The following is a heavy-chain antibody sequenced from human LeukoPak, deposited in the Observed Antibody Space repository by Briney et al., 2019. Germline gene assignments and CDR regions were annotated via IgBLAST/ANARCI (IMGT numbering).Heavy chain of an antibody. D-gene: IGHD3-22*01. J-gene: IGHJ6*02. V-gene: IGHV3-53*04. CDR2: IYSGGST. CDR3: ARNPPMIVVVIISDYYYGMDV. Sequence: GGSLRLSCAASGFTVSSNYMSWVRQAPGRGLEWVSVIYSGGSTYYADSVKGRFTISRHNSKNTLYLQMNSLRAEDTAVYYCARNPPMIVVVIISDYYYGMDVWGQGTTVTVSS. CDR1: GFTVSSNY.